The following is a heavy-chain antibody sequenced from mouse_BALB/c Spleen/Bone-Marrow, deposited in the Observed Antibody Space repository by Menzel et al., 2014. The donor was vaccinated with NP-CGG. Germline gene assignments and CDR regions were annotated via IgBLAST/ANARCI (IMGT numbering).Heavy chain of an antibody. CDR3: ARHRAAYYGNLYAIDY. D-gene: IGHD2-10*01. V-gene: IGHV5-9*02. CDR2: ISSGGSYT. J-gene: IGHJ4*01. CDR1: GFAFSSYD. Sequence: EVKLQESGGGLVKPGGSLKLSCAASGFAFSSYDMSWVRQTPEERLEWVATISSGGSYTYYPDSVKGRFTISRDNARNTLYLQMSSLRSEDTALYYCARHRAAYYGNLYAIDYWGQGTSVTVSS.